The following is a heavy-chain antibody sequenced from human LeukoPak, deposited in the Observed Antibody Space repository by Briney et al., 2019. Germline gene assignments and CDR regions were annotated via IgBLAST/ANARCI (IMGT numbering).Heavy chain of an antibody. CDR3: VFVEMTSTWTDY. V-gene: IGHV1-18*04. CDR2: ISVYNGST. Sequence: ASVKVSCKASGYTFSSLVFSWVRQAPGQGLEWMGWISVYNGSTKYAQKLQGRVTMTTDTSTSTAYMELRSLRSDDTAVYYCVFVEMTSTWTDYWGQGTLVTVSS. CDR1: GYTFSSLV. D-gene: IGHD5-24*01. J-gene: IGHJ4*02.